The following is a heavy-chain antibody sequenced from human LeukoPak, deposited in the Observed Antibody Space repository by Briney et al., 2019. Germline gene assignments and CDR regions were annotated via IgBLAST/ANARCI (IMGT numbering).Heavy chain of an antibody. D-gene: IGHD3-10*01. CDR1: GYSFTSYW. J-gene: IGHJ4*02. Sequence: GESLKISCKGSGYSFTSYWIGWVRQMPGKGLEWMGIIYPGDSDTRYSPSFQGQVTISADKSISTAYLQWSSLKASDTAMYYCARHIPYGSGSHYNGFDYWGQGTLVTVSS. CDR2: IYPGDSDT. V-gene: IGHV5-51*01. CDR3: ARHIPYGSGSHYNGFDY.